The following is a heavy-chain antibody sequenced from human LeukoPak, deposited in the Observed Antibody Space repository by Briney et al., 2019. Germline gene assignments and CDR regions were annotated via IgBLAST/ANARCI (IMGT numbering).Heavy chain of an antibody. Sequence: SETLSLTCTVSGGAISSGSYYWSWIRQPAGKGLEWIGRFYNSGTTTYNPSLKNRVTISVDTYKNQFSLKLSSVTAADTAVYYCARSPVPMVRGVIRFDYWGQGTLVTVSS. CDR1: GGAISSGSYY. J-gene: IGHJ4*02. CDR2: FYNSGTT. D-gene: IGHD3-10*01. CDR3: ARSPVPMVRGVIRFDY. V-gene: IGHV4-61*02.